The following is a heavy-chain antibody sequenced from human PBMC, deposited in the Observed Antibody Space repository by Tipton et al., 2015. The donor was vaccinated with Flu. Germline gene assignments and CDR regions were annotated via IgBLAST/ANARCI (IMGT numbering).Heavy chain of an antibody. CDR2: VKLGGST. V-gene: IGHV4-61*02. CDR1: GGSISGYDYY. CDR3: ARYSYDDRDSVTFDS. Sequence: TLSLTCTVSGGSISGYDYYWGWIRQPAGKGLEWIGRVKLGGSTNYGPSFKSRATVSMDASRCQFSLKLRSVTAADTAVYFCARYSYDDRDSVTFDSWGQGTLVTVSS. J-gene: IGHJ4*02. D-gene: IGHD3-22*01.